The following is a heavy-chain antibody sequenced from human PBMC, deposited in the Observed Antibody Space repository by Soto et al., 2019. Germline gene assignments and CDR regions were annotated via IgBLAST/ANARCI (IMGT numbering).Heavy chain of an antibody. CDR1: GFTFSDYY. D-gene: IGHD1-26*01. J-gene: IGHJ5*02. CDR3: ARDFLGWELRGVRNWFDP. CDR2: ISSSSSYT. V-gene: IGHV3-11*06. Sequence: QVQLVESGGGLVKPGGSLRLSCAASGFTFSDYYMSWIRQAPGKGLEWVSYISSSSSYTNYADSVKGRFTISRDNAKNSLYLQMNSLRAEDTAVYYCARDFLGWELRGVRNWFDPWGQGTLVTVSS.